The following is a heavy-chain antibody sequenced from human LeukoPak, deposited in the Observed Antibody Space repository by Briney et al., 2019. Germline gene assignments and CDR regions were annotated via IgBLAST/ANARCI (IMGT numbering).Heavy chain of an antibody. Sequence: PGGSLRLSCAASGFTFSNYAMTWVRQAPGKGLEWVSAITDSGGNTYYAASVKGRFTISRDNAKNSLYLQMNSLRVEDTAVYYCARGSGWYLDCWGQGTLVTVSS. V-gene: IGHV3-23*01. CDR1: GFTFSNYA. CDR3: ARGSGWYLDC. D-gene: IGHD6-19*01. CDR2: ITDSGGNT. J-gene: IGHJ4*02.